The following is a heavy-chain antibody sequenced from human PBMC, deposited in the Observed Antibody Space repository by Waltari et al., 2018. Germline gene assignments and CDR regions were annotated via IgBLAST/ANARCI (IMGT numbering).Heavy chain of an antibody. Sequence: QVQLQQWGAGLLKPSETLSLTCAVYGGSFSGYYWSWIRQPPGKGLEWIGEINHSGSTNYNPSLKSRVTIAVDTSKNQFSLKLSSVTAADTAVYYCARAEEDSYGGNYWYFDLWGRGTLVTVSS. CDR1: GGSFSGYY. D-gene: IGHD4-17*01. V-gene: IGHV4-34*01. J-gene: IGHJ2*01. CDR3: ARAEEDSYGGNYWYFDL. CDR2: INHSGST.